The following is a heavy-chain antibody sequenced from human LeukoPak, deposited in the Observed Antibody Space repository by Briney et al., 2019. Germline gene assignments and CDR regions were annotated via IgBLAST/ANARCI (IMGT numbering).Heavy chain of an antibody. CDR2: ISGSGGTT. CDR3: AKGSRGYIYGHFDC. Sequence: GGSLRLSCAASGFTFSSYAMSWVRQAPGKGLEWVSVISGSGGTTYYADSVKGRFTISRDTSKNTLFLQMNSLRAEDTAVYYCAKGSRGYIYGHFDCWGQGTLVTVSS. D-gene: IGHD5-18*01. V-gene: IGHV3-23*01. J-gene: IGHJ4*02. CDR1: GFTFSSYA.